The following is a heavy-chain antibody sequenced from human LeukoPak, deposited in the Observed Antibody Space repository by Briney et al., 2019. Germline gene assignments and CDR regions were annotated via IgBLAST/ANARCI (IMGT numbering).Heavy chain of an antibody. D-gene: IGHD2-15*01. V-gene: IGHV5-51*01. CDR1: GYNFTNYW. CDR3: ARSQGYCSGDSCLQGDWFDP. J-gene: IGHJ5*02. CDR2: IYPGDSDT. Sequence: GESLKISCKVSGYNFTNYWIGWVRQMPGKGLEWMGIIYPGDSDTRYSPSFQGQVTISADKSIRIAYLQWSSLKASDTAIYYCARSQGYCSGDSCLQGDWFDPWGQGTLVTVSS.